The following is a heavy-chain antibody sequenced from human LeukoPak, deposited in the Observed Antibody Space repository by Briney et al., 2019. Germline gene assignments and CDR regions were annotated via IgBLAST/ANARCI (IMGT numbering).Heavy chain of an antibody. CDR2: ISSSSSYI. V-gene: IGHV3-21*01. D-gene: IGHD3-10*01. CDR3: ARGQRAGSGSYYKASVN. CDR1: GFTFSSYS. Sequence: GGSLRLSCAASGFTFSSYSMNWVRQAPGKGLEWVSSISSSSSYIYYADSVEGRFTISRDNAKNSLYLQMNSLRAEDMAVYYCARGQRAGSGSYYKASVNWGQGTLVTVSS. J-gene: IGHJ4*02.